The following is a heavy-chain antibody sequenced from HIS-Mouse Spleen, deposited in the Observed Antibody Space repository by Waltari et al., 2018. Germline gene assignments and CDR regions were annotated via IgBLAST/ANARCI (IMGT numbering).Heavy chain of an antibody. Sequence: QVQLQESGPGLVKPSETLSLTCTVSGGSISSYYWSWIRQPAGKGLEWMGRIFTIGSTNYNPPRKSRVTMSVDTSKNQFSLKLSSVTAADTAVYYCARGRGEQWFVYFDYWGQGTLVTVSS. CDR3: ARGRGEQWFVYFDY. CDR2: IFTIGST. V-gene: IGHV4-4*07. D-gene: IGHD6-19*01. J-gene: IGHJ4*02. CDR1: GGSISSYY.